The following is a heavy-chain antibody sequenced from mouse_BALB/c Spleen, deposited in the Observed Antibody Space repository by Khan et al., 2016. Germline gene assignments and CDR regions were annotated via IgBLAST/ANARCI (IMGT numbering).Heavy chain of an antibody. CDR3: ARALNWYFDV. CDR1: GFTFSDYY. V-gene: IGHV5-4*02. Sequence: VERVESGGGLVKPGGSLKLSCAASGFTFSDYYMYWVRQTPEKRLEWVATISDGGSYTYYLDSVKGRFTISRDNAKNNLYLQMSSLKSEDTAMYYCARALNWYFDVWGAGTTVTVSS. J-gene: IGHJ1*01. CDR2: ISDGGSYT.